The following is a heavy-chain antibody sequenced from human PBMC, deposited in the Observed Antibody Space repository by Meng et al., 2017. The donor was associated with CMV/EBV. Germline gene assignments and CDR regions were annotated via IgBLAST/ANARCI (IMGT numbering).Heavy chain of an antibody. V-gene: IGHV3-21*04. CDR3: AKDRLDFWSDGFDY. Sequence: GESLKISCAASGFTFSSYSMNWVRQAPGKGLEWVSSISSSSSYIYYADSVKGRFTISRDNAKNSLYLQMNSLRAEDTALYYCAKDRLDFWSDGFDYWGQGTLVTVSS. J-gene: IGHJ4*02. CDR2: ISSSSSYI. CDR1: GFTFSSYS. D-gene: IGHD3-3*01.